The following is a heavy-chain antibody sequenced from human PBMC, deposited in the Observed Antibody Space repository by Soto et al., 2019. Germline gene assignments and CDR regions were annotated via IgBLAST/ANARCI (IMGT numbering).Heavy chain of an antibody. D-gene: IGHD5-18*01. CDR1: GGTFSSYA. J-gene: IGHJ6*02. V-gene: IGHV1-69*13. CDR2: IIPIFGTA. Sequence: SVKVSCKASGGTFSSYAISWVRQAPGQGLEWMGGIIPIFGTANYAQKFQGRVTITADESTSSAYMELSSLRSEDTAVYYCARIQLWLRVYYYYGMDVWGQGTTVTVSS. CDR3: ARIQLWLRVYYYYGMDV.